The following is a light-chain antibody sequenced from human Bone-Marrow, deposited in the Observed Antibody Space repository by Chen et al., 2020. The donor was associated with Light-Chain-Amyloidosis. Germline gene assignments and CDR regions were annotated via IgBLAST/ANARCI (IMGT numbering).Light chain of an antibody. CDR3: QVWDGSSDRPV. J-gene: IGLJ3*02. V-gene: IGLV3-21*02. CDR2: DDS. Sequence: SYVLTQQSSVSLAPGQPAPLHCGGHHIGSTWMHWYQQTPGQAPLLVGSDDSDRPSGIPERLSGSNSGNTATLTVSRVEAGDEADYYCQVWDGSSDRPVFGGGTKLTVL. CDR1: HIGSTW.